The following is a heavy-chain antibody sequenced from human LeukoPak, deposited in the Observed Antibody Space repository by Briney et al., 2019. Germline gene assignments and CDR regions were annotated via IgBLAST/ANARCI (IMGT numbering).Heavy chain of an antibody. CDR2: ISSSGSII. V-gene: IGHV3-11*04. J-gene: IGHJ3*02. CDR3: ARDPLHWNDGVDDSFDI. CDR1: GFTFSDYY. D-gene: IGHD1-1*01. Sequence: PGGSLRLSCAASGFTFSDYYMSWIRQAPGKGLEWVSHISSSGSIISYADSVKGRFTISRDNAKNSLYLQMNSLRVEDTAVYYCARDPLHWNDGVDDSFDIWGQGTMVTVSS.